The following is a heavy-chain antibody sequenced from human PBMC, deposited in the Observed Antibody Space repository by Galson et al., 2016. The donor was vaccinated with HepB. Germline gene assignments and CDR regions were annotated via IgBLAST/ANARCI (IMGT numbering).Heavy chain of an antibody. J-gene: IGHJ4*02. D-gene: IGHD5-12*01. CDR1: GGSISSGGYY. CDR2: IYYSGST. V-gene: IGHV4-31*03. CDR3: ARTGYSGYDFNFDY. Sequence: TLSLTCTVSGGSISSGGYYWTWIRQHPGKGLEWIGYIYYSGSTHYNPSLKSRVTISVDTSKNQFSLRLSSVTAADTAVYYCARTGYSGYDFNFDYWGQGTLVTVSS.